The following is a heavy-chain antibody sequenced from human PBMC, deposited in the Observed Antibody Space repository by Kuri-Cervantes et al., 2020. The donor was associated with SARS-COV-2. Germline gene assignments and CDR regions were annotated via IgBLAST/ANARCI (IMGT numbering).Heavy chain of an antibody. J-gene: IGHJ4*02. CDR1: GFTFSSYG. CDR3: AKGSATSV. V-gene: IGHV3-30*18. D-gene: IGHD1-26*01. Sequence: GGSLRLSCAASGFTFSSYGMHWVRQAPGKGLEWVAVISYDGSNKYYADSVKGRFIISRDNSKNTLYLQMNSLRAEDTAVYYCAKGSATSVWGQGTLVTVSS. CDR2: ISYDGSNK.